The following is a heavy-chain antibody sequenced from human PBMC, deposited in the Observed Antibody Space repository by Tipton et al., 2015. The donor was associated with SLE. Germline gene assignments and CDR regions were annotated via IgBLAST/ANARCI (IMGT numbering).Heavy chain of an antibody. Sequence: TLSLTCTVSGGSISRYYWSWIRQSPGKGLEWIGSIYQSGNTYFNPSLKSRISMSIDTFKNQLFLRLNSVTAADTAVYYCARIGQWLIQGYFDLWGRGTLVTVSS. D-gene: IGHD6-19*01. CDR3: ARIGQWLIQGYFDL. CDR2: IYQSGNT. CDR1: GGSISRYY. V-gene: IGHV4-59*04. J-gene: IGHJ2*01.